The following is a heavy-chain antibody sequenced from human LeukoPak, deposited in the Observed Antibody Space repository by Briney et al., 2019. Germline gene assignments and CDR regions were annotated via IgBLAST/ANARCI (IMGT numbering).Heavy chain of an antibody. Sequence: SETLSLTCTISGGTISRYYWSWIRQPPGKGLEWIGYIYYSGSTNYNPSLKSRVTISVDTSKNQFSLKLSSVTAADTAVYYCARGPTRNYFDYWGQGTLVTVSS. CDR2: IYYSGST. CDR1: GGTISRYY. V-gene: IGHV4-59*01. CDR3: ARGPTRNYFDY. J-gene: IGHJ4*02.